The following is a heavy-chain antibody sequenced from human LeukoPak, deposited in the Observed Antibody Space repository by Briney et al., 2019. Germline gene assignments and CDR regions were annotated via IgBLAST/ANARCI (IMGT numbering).Heavy chain of an antibody. J-gene: IGHJ6*02. Sequence: GGSLRLSCAASGFTFSSYEMNWVRQAPGKGLEWVSYISSSGSTIYYADSVKGRFTTSRDNAKNSLYLQMNSLRAEDTAVYYCARRVDHYGMDVWGQGTTVTVSS. CDR3: ARRVDHYGMDV. CDR1: GFTFSSYE. CDR2: ISSSGSTI. V-gene: IGHV3-48*03.